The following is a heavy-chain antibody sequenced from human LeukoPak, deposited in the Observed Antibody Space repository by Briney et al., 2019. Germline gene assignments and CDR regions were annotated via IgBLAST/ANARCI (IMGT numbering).Heavy chain of an antibody. V-gene: IGHV3-7*01. CDR2: IKEDGSEK. CDR1: GFTFSNHW. CDR3: VRDLSWSSGTYSPPYFDY. Sequence: GGSLRLSCAASGFTFSNHWMCWVRQAPGKGLEWVANIKEDGSEKYYVDSVKGRFTISRDNAKNSLYLQMDTLRVDDTAVYYCVRDLSWSSGTYSPPYFDYWGQGTLVTVSS. J-gene: IGHJ4*02. D-gene: IGHD1-26*01.